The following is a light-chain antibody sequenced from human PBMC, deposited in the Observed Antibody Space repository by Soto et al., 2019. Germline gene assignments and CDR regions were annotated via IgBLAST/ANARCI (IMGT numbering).Light chain of an antibody. CDR3: MQGTHWPRT. Sequence: DAVMTQSPLSLPVTLGQPASISCRSSQSLVYSDGNTYLNWFQQRPGQSPRRLIYKVSNRDSGVPERFSGSGSGTDFTLKISRVEAADVGVYYCMQGTHWPRTFGQGTKVEIK. J-gene: IGKJ1*01. CDR2: KVS. CDR1: QSLVYSDGNTY. V-gene: IGKV2-30*01.